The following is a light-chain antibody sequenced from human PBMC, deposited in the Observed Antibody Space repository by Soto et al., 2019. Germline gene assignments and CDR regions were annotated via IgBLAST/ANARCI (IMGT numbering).Light chain of an antibody. CDR1: QSVSSSY. Sequence: IVLTQSPGTLSLSPGERATLSCRASQSVSSSYLAWYQQNPGQAPRLLIYGASTRATGIPARFSGSGSETEFTLTISSLQSEDFVVYYCQQYNNWPLTFGGGTKVDIK. J-gene: IGKJ4*01. V-gene: IGKV3-15*01. CDR2: GAS. CDR3: QQYNNWPLT.